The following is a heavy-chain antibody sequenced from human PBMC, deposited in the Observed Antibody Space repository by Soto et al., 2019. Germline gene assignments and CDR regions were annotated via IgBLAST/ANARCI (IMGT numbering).Heavy chain of an antibody. Sequence: GESLKISCKGSGNNFTSYWISWVRQMPGKGLEWMGRIDPSDSYTNYSPSFQGHVTFSADKSISTAYLQWSSLKASDTAMYYCARHYRTLYYYYGMDVWGQGTTVTVSS. V-gene: IGHV5-10-1*01. CDR3: ARHYRTLYYYYGMDV. CDR2: IDPSDSYT. CDR1: GNNFTSYW. J-gene: IGHJ6*02. D-gene: IGHD3-10*01.